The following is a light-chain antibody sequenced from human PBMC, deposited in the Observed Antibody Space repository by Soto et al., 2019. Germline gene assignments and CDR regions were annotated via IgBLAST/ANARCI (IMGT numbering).Light chain of an antibody. J-gene: IGLJ1*01. CDR3: CSYADGSIYF. Sequence: QSLLTQPASVSGSPGQSITISCTGTSRDVGAYDYVSWYLQYPDKAPQLLIYYVDHRPSGVSSRFSGSKSGNTASLTISGLQAEDEGDYYCCSYADGSIYFFGTGTKLTVL. V-gene: IGLV2-14*03. CDR1: SRDVGAYDY. CDR2: YVD.